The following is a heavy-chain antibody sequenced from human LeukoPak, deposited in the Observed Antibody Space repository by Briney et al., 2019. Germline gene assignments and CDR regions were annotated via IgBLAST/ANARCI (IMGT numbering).Heavy chain of an antibody. CDR1: GYTFTDYY. J-gene: IGHJ3*02. V-gene: IGHV1-2*02. Sequence: ASVKVSCKASGYTFTDYYMNWVRQAPGQGLEWMGWIHPNSGGTNYAQKFQGRVAMTRDTSISTVYMELSSLRSEDTAVYYCARDRYSSSWSDIWGQGTKVTVSS. D-gene: IGHD6-13*01. CDR2: IHPNSGGT. CDR3: ARDRYSSSWSDI.